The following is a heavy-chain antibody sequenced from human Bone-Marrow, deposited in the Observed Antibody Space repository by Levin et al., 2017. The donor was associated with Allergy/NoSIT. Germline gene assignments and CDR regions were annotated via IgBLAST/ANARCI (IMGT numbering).Heavy chain of an antibody. CDR1: GGPIRDGEIF. CDR3: ARGVYLAFDV. CDR2: VYYSGRT. Sequence: SETLSLTCTVSGGPIRDGEIFTWNWIRQPPGKALEWIGSVYYSGRTFYNASLSSRVTMSIDTSKKQFYLRLSSVSAADTAVFYCARGVYLAFDVWGQVTFVAVSS. J-gene: IGHJ3*01. D-gene: IGHD2-21*01. V-gene: IGHV4-39*02.